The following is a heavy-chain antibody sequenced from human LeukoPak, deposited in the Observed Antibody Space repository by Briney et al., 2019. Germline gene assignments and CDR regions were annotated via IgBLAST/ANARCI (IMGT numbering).Heavy chain of an antibody. J-gene: IGHJ4*02. Sequence: SETXSLTCAVYGGSFSGYYWSWIRQPPGKGLEWIGEIYPDGSTNYNPSLKSRVTISVDTSKKQFSLKLSSVTAADTAVYYCARDKGFDYWGQGTPVTVSS. CDR1: GGSFSGYY. CDR3: ARDKGFDY. CDR2: IYPDGST. V-gene: IGHV4-34*01.